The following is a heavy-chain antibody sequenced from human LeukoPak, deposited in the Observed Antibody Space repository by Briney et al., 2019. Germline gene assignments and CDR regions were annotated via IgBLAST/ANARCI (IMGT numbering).Heavy chain of an antibody. CDR3: ARAASLGGDYGMDV. D-gene: IGHD2-21*01. Sequence: GGSLRLSCAASGFTFSSYSMNWVRQAPGKGLEWVSSISSSSSYIYYADSVKGRFTISRDNAKNSLYLQMNSLRAEDTAVYYCARAASLGGDYGMDVWGQGTTATVSS. CDR2: ISSSSSYI. CDR1: GFTFSSYS. V-gene: IGHV3-21*01. J-gene: IGHJ6*02.